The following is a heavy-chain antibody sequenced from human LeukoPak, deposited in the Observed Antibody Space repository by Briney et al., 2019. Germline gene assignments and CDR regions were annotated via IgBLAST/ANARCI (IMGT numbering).Heavy chain of an antibody. CDR2: ISWNSGSI. J-gene: IGHJ4*02. Sequence: GGSLRLSCAASGFTFDDYAMHWVRQAPGKGLEWVSGISWNSGSIGYADSVKGRFTISRDNAKNSLYLQMNSLRAEDTALYYCAKDKEGGSGRPYFDYWGQGTLVTVSS. D-gene: IGHD1-26*01. V-gene: IGHV3-9*01. CDR1: GFTFDDYA. CDR3: AKDKEGGSGRPYFDY.